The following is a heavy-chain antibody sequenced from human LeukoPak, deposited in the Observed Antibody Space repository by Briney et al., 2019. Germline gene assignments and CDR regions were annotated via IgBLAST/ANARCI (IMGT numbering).Heavy chain of an antibody. CDR1: GFTFSSYA. J-gene: IGHJ4*02. D-gene: IGHD3-3*01. CDR2: ISGSGGST. V-gene: IGHV3-23*01. CDR3: AKDRITIFGVVMDQ. Sequence: GGSLRLSCAASGFTFSSYAMSWVRQAPGRGLEWVSAISGSGGSTYYADSVKGRFTISRDNSKNTLYLQMNSLRAEGTAVYYCAKDRITIFGVVMDQWGQGTLVTVSS.